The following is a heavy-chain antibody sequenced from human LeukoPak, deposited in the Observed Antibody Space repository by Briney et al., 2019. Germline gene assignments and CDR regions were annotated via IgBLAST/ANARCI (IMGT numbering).Heavy chain of an antibody. Sequence: SETLSLTCTVSGGSISSYYWSWIRQPPGKGLEWIGYMYTSGSTNYNPSLKSRVTISVDTSNNQFSLKLSSVTAADTAVYYCATIKRGNIFGYFDFWGQGIPVTVSS. CDR2: MYTSGST. V-gene: IGHV4-4*09. CDR3: ATIKRGNIFGYFDF. J-gene: IGHJ4*02. D-gene: IGHD5-18*01. CDR1: GGSISSYY.